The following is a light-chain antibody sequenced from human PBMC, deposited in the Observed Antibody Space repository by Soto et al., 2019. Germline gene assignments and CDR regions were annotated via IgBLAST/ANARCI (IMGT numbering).Light chain of an antibody. CDR3: QQHNSYPYT. V-gene: IGKV1-9*01. J-gene: IGKJ2*01. CDR2: SAS. Sequence: DIQLTQSPSFLSASVGDRVTITCRASQDISTFLAWYQQKPGKAPQLLIYSASNLHSGVPSRFSGCGSGTEFTLTVSSLQPEDFATYHCQQHNSYPYTFGQGTKLEIK. CDR1: QDISTF.